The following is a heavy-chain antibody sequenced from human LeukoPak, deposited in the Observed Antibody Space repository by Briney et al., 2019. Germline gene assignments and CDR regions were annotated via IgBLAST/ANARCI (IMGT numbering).Heavy chain of an antibody. CDR1: GFTFATYV. J-gene: IGHJ4*02. Sequence: SGGSLRLSCAASGFTFATYVMTWVRQAPGKGLEWVSSVGGDGRVTYYADSVKGRFTISRDNSKNTIFLQMNSLRVEDTAVYYCAKGISADGYNFERGAGYWGQGAQVIVSS. CDR2: VGGDGRVT. V-gene: IGHV3-23*01. CDR3: AKGISADGYNFERGAGY. D-gene: IGHD5-24*01.